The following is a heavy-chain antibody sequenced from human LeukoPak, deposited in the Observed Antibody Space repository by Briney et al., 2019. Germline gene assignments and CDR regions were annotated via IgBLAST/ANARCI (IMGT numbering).Heavy chain of an antibody. J-gene: IGHJ4*02. CDR1: GFTFSSYG. V-gene: IGHV3-33*06. CDR2: IWYDGSNK. Sequence: GGSRRLSCAASGFTFSSYGMHWVRQAPGKGLEWVAVIWYDGSNKYYADSVKGRFTISRDNSKNTLYLQMNSLRAEDTAVYYCAKTFERGYSYGYFDYWGQGTLVTVSS. CDR3: AKTFERGYSYGYFDY. D-gene: IGHD5-18*01.